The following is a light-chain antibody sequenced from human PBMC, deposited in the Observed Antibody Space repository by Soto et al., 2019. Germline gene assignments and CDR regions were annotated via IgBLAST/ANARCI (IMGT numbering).Light chain of an antibody. CDR1: QSVVSH. J-gene: IGKJ1*01. CDR2: GAS. CDR3: HQYNNWPPER. Sequence: EIVMTQSPGTLSASPGERATLSCSVSQSVVSHLAWYQQRPGQAPMLLIYGASTRASGIPARFSGSGSGTEFTLTISSLQSEDFAVYYCHQYNNWPPERFGHGTKVEIK. V-gene: IGKV3-15*01.